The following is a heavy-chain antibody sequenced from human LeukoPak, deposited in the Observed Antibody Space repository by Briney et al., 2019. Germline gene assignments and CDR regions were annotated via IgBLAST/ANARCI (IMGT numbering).Heavy chain of an antibody. Sequence: GRSLRLSCAASGFTFSSYGMHWVRQAPGKGLEWVAVIWYDESNKYYADSEKGRFTISRDNSKNTLYLQMNSLRAEDTAVYYCARGSSSGWKFDYWGQGTLVTVSS. J-gene: IGHJ4*02. V-gene: IGHV3-33*01. CDR1: GFTFSSYG. CDR2: IWYDESNK. D-gene: IGHD6-19*01. CDR3: ARGSSSGWKFDY.